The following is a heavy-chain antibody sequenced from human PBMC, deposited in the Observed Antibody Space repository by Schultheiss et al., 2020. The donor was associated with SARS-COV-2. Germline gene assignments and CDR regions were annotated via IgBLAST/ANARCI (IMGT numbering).Heavy chain of an antibody. V-gene: IGHV4-59*05. D-gene: IGHD3-10*01. J-gene: IGHJ4*02. Sequence: SETLSLTCTVSGGSISSYYWSWIRQPPGKGLEWIGSIYYSGSTYYNPSLKSRVTISVDTSKNQFSLKLSSVTAADTAVYYCARVRPKTRITMVRGVIDYWGQGTLVTVSS. CDR2: IYYSGST. CDR3: ARVRPKTRITMVRGVIDY. CDR1: GGSISSYY.